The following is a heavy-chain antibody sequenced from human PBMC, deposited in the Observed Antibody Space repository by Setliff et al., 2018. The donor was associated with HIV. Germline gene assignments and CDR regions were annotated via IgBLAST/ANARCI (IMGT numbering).Heavy chain of an antibody. CDR3: ANGGPVGQFDH. CDR2: INLVTGQS. J-gene: IGHJ4*02. V-gene: IGHV1-3*01. Sequence: ASVKVSCKTSGYTFIQSHDLHWVRQVPGQGPEWMGWINLVTGQSAYLQKFQGKVIITRDTSANTAFMEMSSLRSEDTAIYFCANGGPVGQFDHWGQGTQVTVSS. CDR1: GYTFIQSHD. D-gene: IGHD3-16*01.